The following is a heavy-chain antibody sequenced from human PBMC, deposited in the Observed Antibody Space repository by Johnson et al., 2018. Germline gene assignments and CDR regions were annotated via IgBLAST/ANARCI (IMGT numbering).Heavy chain of an antibody. D-gene: IGHD6-6*01. CDR1: GGSIYSSSYY. V-gene: IGHV4-39*01. CDR3: ARVRKSSSWWLDP. Sequence: QVQLQESGPGLVKXSETXSLXCTASGGSIYSSSYYWGWIRQPPGKGLAWIGSIFYTGTTFFSPYFAPSLKSRVAIPFATSKNQFSLNLTSGTAADTAVYYCARVRKSSSWWLDPWGQGTLVIVSS. CDR2: IFYTGTT. J-gene: IGHJ5*02.